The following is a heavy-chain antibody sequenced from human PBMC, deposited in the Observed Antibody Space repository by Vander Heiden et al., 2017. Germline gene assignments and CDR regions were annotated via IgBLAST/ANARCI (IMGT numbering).Heavy chain of an antibody. Sequence: VQLLESGGGLVQPGGSLRPSCAASGFTFNNYAMGWVRQARGKGLEWVSAISGSGVGTYYAGSVKGRFTISRDNSKNTLYLQMNGLRAEDTALYYCARVSGTYRFDYWGQGTLVTVSS. CDR2: ISGSGVGT. V-gene: IGHV3-23*01. J-gene: IGHJ4*02. CDR3: ARVSGTYRFDY. CDR1: GFTFNNYA. D-gene: IGHD3-16*02.